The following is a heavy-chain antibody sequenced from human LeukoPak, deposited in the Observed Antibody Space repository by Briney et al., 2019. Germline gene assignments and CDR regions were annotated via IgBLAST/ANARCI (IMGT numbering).Heavy chain of an antibody. V-gene: IGHV1-69*13. D-gene: IGHD3-3*01. CDR3: ARDSAYYDFWSGYYMANYYYYYGMDV. Sequence: SVKVSCKASGGTFSSYAISWVRQAPGQGLEWMGGIIPIFGTANYAQKFQGRVTITADESTSTAYMELSSLRSEDTAVYHCARDSAYYDFWSGYYMANYYYYYGMDVWGQGTTVTVSS. CDR2: IIPIFGTA. CDR1: GGTFSSYA. J-gene: IGHJ6*02.